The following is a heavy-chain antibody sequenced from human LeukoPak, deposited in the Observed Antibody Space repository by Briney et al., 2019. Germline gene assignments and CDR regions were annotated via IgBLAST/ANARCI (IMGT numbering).Heavy chain of an antibody. J-gene: IGHJ4*02. CDR1: GFTFSSYE. V-gene: IGHV3-48*03. Sequence: PGGSLRLSCAASGFTFSSYEMNWVRQAQGKGLEWVSYISSSGSTIYYADSVKGRFTISRDNAKNSLYLQMNSLRAEDTAVYYCAREGHSSSWYVLGYFDYWGQGTLVTVSS. CDR2: ISSSGSTI. CDR3: AREGHSSSWYVLGYFDY. D-gene: IGHD6-13*01.